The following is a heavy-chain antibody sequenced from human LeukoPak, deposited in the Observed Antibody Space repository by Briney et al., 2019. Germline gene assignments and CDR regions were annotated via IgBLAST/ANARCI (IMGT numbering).Heavy chain of an antibody. Sequence: ASVKVSCKASGYTFTSYGISWVRQAPGQGLEWMGWISAYNGNTNYAQKLQGRVTMTTDTSTSTAYMELRSLRSDDTAVYYCARGRRYCSGGSCYGHSWFDPWGQGTLVTVSS. J-gene: IGHJ5*02. CDR3: ARGRRYCSGGSCYGHSWFDP. CDR2: ISAYNGNT. D-gene: IGHD2-15*01. V-gene: IGHV1-18*01. CDR1: GYTFTSYG.